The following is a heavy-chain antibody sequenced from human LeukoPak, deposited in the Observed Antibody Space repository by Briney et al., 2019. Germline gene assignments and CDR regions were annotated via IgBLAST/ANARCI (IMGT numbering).Heavy chain of an antibody. V-gene: IGHV3-9*01. CDR1: GFTFDDYA. CDR3: AKGEAVADPFDY. CDR2: LSWNSGSI. J-gene: IGHJ4*02. Sequence: GRSLRLSCAASGFTFDDYAMHWVRQAPGKGLEWVSGLSWNSGSIGYADSVKGRFTISRDNAKNSLYLQMNSLRAEDTALYYCAKGEAVADPFDYWGQGTLVTVSS. D-gene: IGHD6-19*01.